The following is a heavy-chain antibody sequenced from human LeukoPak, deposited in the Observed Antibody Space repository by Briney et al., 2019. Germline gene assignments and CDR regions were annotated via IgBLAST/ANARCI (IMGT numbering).Heavy chain of an antibody. CDR3: ARVRFGELLGDYYYYYMDV. CDR2: IYYSGST. D-gene: IGHD3-10*01. CDR1: GGSISSYY. Sequence: SETLSLTCTVSGGSISSYYWSWIRQPPGKGLEWIGYIYYSGSTNYNPSLKSRVTISVDTSKNQFSLKLSSVTAADTAVYYCARVRFGELLGDYYYYYMDVWGKGTTVTISS. J-gene: IGHJ6*03. V-gene: IGHV4-59*01.